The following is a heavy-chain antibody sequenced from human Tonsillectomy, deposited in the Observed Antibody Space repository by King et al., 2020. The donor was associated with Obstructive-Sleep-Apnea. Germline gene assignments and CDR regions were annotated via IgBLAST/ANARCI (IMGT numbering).Heavy chain of an antibody. Sequence: VQLVESGGGLVRPGGSLRLSCAASGFTLSDYYMSWIRQVPGKGLEWISYISSSGNTIYHADSVKGRFTISRDNAKNSLYLQINSLRAEDTAVYYCAGDGPYASGWDFDSWGQGTLVTVSS. V-gene: IGHV3-11*01. J-gene: IGHJ4*02. CDR1: GFTLSDYY. D-gene: IGHD6-19*01. CDR2: ISSSGNTI. CDR3: AGDGPYASGWDFDS.